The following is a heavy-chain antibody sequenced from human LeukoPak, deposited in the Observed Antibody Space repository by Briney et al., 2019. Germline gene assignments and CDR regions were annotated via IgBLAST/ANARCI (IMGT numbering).Heavy chain of an antibody. J-gene: IGHJ6*03. Sequence: PGGSLRLSCAASGFTVSSNYMSWVRQAPGKGLEWVSVIYSGGSTYYADSVKGRFTISRDNSKNTLYLQMNSLRAEDTAVYYCARARYGDFYYYYYMDVWGKGTTVTISS. D-gene: IGHD4-17*01. CDR3: ARARYGDFYYYYYMDV. CDR1: GFTVSSNY. V-gene: IGHV3-53*01. CDR2: IYSGGST.